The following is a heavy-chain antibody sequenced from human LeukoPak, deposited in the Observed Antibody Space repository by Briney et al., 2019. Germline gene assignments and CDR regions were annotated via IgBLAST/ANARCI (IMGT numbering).Heavy chain of an antibody. Sequence: SETLSLTCAVYGGSFSGYYWSWIRQPPGKGLEWIGEINHSGSTNYNPSLKSRVTISVDTSKNQFSLKLSSVTAADTAVYYCARPPANSGSYWSFDYWGQGTLVTVSS. CDR2: INHSGST. V-gene: IGHV4-34*01. D-gene: IGHD1-26*01. CDR1: GGSFSGYY. J-gene: IGHJ4*02. CDR3: ARPPANSGSYWSFDY.